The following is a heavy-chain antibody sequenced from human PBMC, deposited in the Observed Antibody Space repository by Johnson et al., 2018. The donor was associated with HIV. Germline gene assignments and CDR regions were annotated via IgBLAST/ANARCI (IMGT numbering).Heavy chain of an antibody. J-gene: IGHJ3*02. CDR3: ARDSQWELRPDAFDI. CDR2: IKQDGGEK. V-gene: IGHV3-7*05. CDR1: GFTFTSYW. Sequence: VRLVESGGGLVQPGGSLKLSCEASGFTFTSYWMSWVRQATGKGLEWMANIKQDGGEKYYVASLKGGFTISRDNAKNSLYLQMNSLRAEDTAVYYCARDSQWELRPDAFDIWGQGTMVTVSS. D-gene: IGHD1-26*01.